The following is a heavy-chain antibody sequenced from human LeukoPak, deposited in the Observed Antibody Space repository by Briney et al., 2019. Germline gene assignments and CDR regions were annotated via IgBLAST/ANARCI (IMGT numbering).Heavy chain of an antibody. CDR3: ASPRAGFQPYHGMDV. Sequence: GGSLRLSCAASGFTVSSNYMNWVRQAPGKGLEWVSVIYSGGSTYYADSVKGRFTISRDNSNNTLYLQMNSLRAEDTAVYYCASPRAGFQPYHGMDVWGLGTTVTVSS. CDR1: GFTVSSNY. CDR2: IYSGGST. V-gene: IGHV3-53*01. J-gene: IGHJ6*02. D-gene: IGHD3-9*01.